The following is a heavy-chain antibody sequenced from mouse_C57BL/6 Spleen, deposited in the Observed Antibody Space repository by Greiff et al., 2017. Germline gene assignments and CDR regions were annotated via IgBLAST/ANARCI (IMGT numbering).Heavy chain of an antibody. CDR1: GYAFSSSW. Sequence: QVQLQQSGPELVKPGASVKISCKASGYAFSSSWMNWVKQRPGKGLEWIGRIYPGDGDTNYNGKFKGKATLTADKSSSTAYMQLSSLTSEDSAVYFCAILPPFAYWGQGTLVTVSA. CDR2: IYPGDGDT. J-gene: IGHJ3*01. D-gene: IGHD1-1*01. V-gene: IGHV1-82*01. CDR3: AILPPFAY.